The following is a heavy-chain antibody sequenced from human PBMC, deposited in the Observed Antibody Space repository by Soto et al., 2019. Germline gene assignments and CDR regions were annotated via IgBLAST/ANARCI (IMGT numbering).Heavy chain of an antibody. CDR2: ISGNSGTT. J-gene: IGHJ4*02. D-gene: IGHD3-3*01. V-gene: IGHV3-23*01. CDR3: AKGRAITVFGVITPFDS. CDR1: GFNFSNYA. Sequence: EVQLLESGGDFKQPGGSLRLSCEGSGFNFSNYALNWVRQAPGKRLEWVSVISGNSGTTYYAASVKGRFTISRDNSNKTLYLQMNSLRADDTAVYYCAKGRAITVFGVITPFDSWGQGTLVNVSS.